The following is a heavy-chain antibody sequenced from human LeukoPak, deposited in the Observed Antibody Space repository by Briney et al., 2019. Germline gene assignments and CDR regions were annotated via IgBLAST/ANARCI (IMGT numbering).Heavy chain of an antibody. CDR1: GYTFTGYY. D-gene: IGHD3-3*01. CDR3: ATGGPNYDFWSGYYVGGSSAFDI. Sequence: GASVKVSCKASGYTFTGYYMHWVRQAPGQGLEWMGWINPNSGGTNYAQKFQGRVTMTRDRSISTAYMELSRLRSDDTAVYYCATGGPNYDFWSGYYVGGSSAFDIWGQGTMVTVSS. J-gene: IGHJ3*02. V-gene: IGHV1-2*02. CDR2: INPNSGGT.